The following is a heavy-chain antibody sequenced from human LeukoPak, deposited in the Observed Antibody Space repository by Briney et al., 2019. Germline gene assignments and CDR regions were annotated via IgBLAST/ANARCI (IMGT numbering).Heavy chain of an antibody. V-gene: IGHV4-34*01. Sequence: SETLSLTCAVYGGSFSGYYWSWIRQPPGKGLEWIGEINHSGSTNYNPSLKSRVTISVDTSKNQFSLKLSSETAADTAVYYCARARSGYFEYWFDPWGQGTLVTVSS. CDR1: GGSFSGYY. CDR3: ARARSGYFEYWFDP. J-gene: IGHJ5*02. D-gene: IGHD3-3*01. CDR2: INHSGST.